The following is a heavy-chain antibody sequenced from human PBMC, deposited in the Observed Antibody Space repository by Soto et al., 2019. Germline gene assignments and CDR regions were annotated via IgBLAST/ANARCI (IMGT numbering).Heavy chain of an antibody. V-gene: IGHV4-30-2*01. Sequence: SATLSLTGAVSGCSVSRGCYSLTWLRTPPGKGLECIGYIYHSGNTYYNPSLKSRVTISGDRSKNQFTLNLSSVTAADTAVYYCASNVAADDAVDVWGQGTMVTISS. CDR3: ASNVAADDAVDV. CDR1: GCSVSRGCYS. D-gene: IGHD2-15*01. CDR2: IYHSGNT. J-gene: IGHJ3*01.